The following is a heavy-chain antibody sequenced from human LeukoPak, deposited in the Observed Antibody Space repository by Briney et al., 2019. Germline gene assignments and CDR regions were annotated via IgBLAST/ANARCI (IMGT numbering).Heavy chain of an antibody. D-gene: IGHD3-3*01. CDR3: ARGPDDLLHGRAFDF. V-gene: IGHV6-1*01. Sequence: SQTLSLTCAISGDSISSNSAAWNWIRLSPSRGLEWLGRTLYRSNWLNDYAPSIKGRITINPDTSKNQFSLQLKSLTPEDTALYYCARGPDDLLHGRAFDFWGQGTMVTVSS. CDR1: GDSISSNSAA. J-gene: IGHJ3*01. CDR2: TLYRSNWLN.